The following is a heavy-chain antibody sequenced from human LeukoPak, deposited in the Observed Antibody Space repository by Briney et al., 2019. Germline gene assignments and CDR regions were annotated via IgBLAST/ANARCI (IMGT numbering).Heavy chain of an antibody. CDR3: ARGPWDIVVVPAANDAFDI. CDR2: ISSSSNCI. J-gene: IGHJ3*02. CDR1: GFTFSSYS. D-gene: IGHD2-2*01. Sequence: PGGSLRLSCAASGFTFSSYSMNWVRQAPGKGLEWVSFISSSSNCIYYADSLKGRFTISRDNAKNSLYLQMNSLRAEDTAVYYCARGPWDIVVVPAANDAFDIWGQGTMVTVSS. V-gene: IGHV3-21*01.